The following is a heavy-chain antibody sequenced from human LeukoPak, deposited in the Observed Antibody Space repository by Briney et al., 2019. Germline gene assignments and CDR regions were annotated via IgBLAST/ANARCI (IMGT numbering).Heavy chain of an antibody. Sequence: SQTLSLTCAISGDSVSSNGAAWSWIRPSPSRGLEWLGRTYYRSKWYKDYGVSVKSRVTINPDTSKNQFSLQLNSVTPEDTAVYYCAREGSYFDYWGQGTLVTVSS. CDR2: TYYRSKWYK. CDR3: AREGSYFDY. J-gene: IGHJ4*02. CDR1: GDSVSSNGAA. V-gene: IGHV6-1*01.